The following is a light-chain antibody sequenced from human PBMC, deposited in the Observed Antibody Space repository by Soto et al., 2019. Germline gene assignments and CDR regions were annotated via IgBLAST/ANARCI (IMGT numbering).Light chain of an antibody. J-gene: IGKJ1*01. CDR3: QQRSNWPPWT. CDR1: RSVDNY. CDR2: EAS. Sequence: EIVLTQSPATLSLSPGERATLSCRASRSVDNYLAWYQQKPGQAPRLLIYEASNRATGIPARFSGSGSGTAFPLSISSLEPEDFAFYYCQQRSNWPPWTFGKGTNGEI. V-gene: IGKV3-11*01.